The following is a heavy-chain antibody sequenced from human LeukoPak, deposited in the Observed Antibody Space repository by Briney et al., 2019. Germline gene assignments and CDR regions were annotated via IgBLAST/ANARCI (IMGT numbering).Heavy chain of an antibody. CDR2: IKQDGSQK. Sequence: PGGSLRLSFVVSGFTYSRYWMTWFRQAPGKGLEWVANIKQDGSQKNYVDSVKGRFTISRDNAKKSLYLQMNSLRGEDTAVYFCARGGTYDIWGQGTRVTVSS. CDR1: GFTYSRYW. V-gene: IGHV3-7*01. J-gene: IGHJ3*02. CDR3: ARGGTYDI.